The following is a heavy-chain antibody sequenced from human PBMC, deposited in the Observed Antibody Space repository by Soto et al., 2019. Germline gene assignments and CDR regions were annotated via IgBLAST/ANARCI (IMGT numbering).Heavy chain of an antibody. CDR1: GYTFTSYD. Sequence: ASVKVSCKASGYTFTSYDINWVRQATGQGLEWMGWMNPNSGNTGYAQKFQGRVTMTRNTSISTAYMELSSLRSEDTAVYYCARGRRVYFWIGYSYYSMVFRGKGITVTLS. CDR3: ARGRRVYFWIGYSYYSMVF. J-gene: IGHJ6*03. V-gene: IGHV1-8*01. D-gene: IGHD3-3*01. CDR2: MNPNSGNT.